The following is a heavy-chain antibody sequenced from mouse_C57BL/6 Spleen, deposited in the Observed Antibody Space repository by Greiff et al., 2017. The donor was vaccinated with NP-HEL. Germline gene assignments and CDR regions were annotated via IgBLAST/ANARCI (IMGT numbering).Heavy chain of an antibody. Sequence: VQLQQSGAELMKPGASVKLSCKATGYTFTGYWLEWVKQRPGHGLEWIGEILPGSGSTNYNEKFKGKATFTADTSSNTAYMQLSSLTTEDSAIYYCARAPIYYYGSSYWYFDVWGTGTTVTVSS. CDR3: ARAPIYYYGSSYWYFDV. CDR1: GYTFTGYW. J-gene: IGHJ1*03. D-gene: IGHD1-1*01. CDR2: ILPGSGST. V-gene: IGHV1-9*01.